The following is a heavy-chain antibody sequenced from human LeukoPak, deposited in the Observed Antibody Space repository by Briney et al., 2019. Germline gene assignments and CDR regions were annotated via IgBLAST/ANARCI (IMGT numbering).Heavy chain of an antibody. D-gene: IGHD3-9*01. CDR1: GFTFSNYV. CDR2: ISGSGGST. V-gene: IGHV3-23*01. CDR3: ATAILTGYYMSGSYFDY. J-gene: IGHJ4*02. Sequence: GGSLRLSCAVSGFTFSNYVMIWVRQAPGKGLEWVSAISGSGGSTYYADSVKGRFTISRDNSSNTLYLQMNSLRAEDTAVYYCATAILTGYYMSGSYFDYWGQGTLVTVSS.